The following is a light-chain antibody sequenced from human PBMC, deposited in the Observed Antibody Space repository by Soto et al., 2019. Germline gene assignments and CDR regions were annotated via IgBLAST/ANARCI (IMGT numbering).Light chain of an antibody. CDR1: QSVSSY. J-gene: IGKJ1*01. CDR2: DAS. Sequence: IVLTQSPATRSWSPGERATLSWRASQSVSSYLAWYQQKPGQAPRLLIYDASNRATGIPARFSGSESGTDGTITISSLETEDGPVYYCQQRSNWTPTFGQGTKVDIK. V-gene: IGKV3-11*01. CDR3: QQRSNWTPT.